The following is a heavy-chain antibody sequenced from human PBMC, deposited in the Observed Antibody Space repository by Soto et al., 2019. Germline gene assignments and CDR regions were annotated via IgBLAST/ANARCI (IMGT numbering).Heavy chain of an antibody. Sequence: QTPTXXCTFSCFSXIAXXVGVGWXXQPPGKALEWLALREWDDDKRYNPSLKSRLTLTKDTSKNQVVLTMTNMDPVDTAPYYCTQRYCSGGSCPEYWRQRPLVTVXS. J-gene: IGHJ4*02. V-gene: IGHV2-5*02. CDR2: REWDDDK. D-gene: IGHD2-15*01. CDR1: CFSXIAXXVG. CDR3: TQRYCSGGSCPEY.